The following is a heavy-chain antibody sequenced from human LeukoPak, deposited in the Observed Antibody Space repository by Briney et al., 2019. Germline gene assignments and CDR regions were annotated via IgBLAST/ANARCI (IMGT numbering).Heavy chain of an antibody. J-gene: IGHJ4*02. CDR3: ARVSAAGTGPDY. D-gene: IGHD6-13*01. CDR1: GGSISSGGYY. Sequence: PSETLSLTCTVSGGSISSGGYYWTWIRQHPGKGLEWIGFMSNSGHTDSIPSLKSRVTISVDTSKNQFSLNLISVTAADTAVYFCARVSAAGTGPDYWGQGTLVTVSS. V-gene: IGHV4-61*08. CDR2: MSNSGHT.